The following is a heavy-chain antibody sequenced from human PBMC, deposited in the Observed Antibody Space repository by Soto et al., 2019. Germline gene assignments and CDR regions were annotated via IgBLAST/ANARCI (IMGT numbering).Heavy chain of an antibody. D-gene: IGHD3-22*01. Sequence: SETLSLTCTVSGGSISSTSYYWGWIRQPPGKGLEWIGHIYYTGNTYYNPSLKSRVTISVDTSKNQFSLKLSSVTAADTAVFYCAGVDSSGFLDYWGQGALVTVSS. CDR2: IYYTGNT. J-gene: IGHJ4*02. CDR1: GGSISSTSYY. CDR3: AGVDSSGFLDY. V-gene: IGHV4-39*01.